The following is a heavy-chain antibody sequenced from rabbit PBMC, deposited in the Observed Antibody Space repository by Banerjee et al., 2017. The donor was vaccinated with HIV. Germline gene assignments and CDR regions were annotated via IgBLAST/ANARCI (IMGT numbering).Heavy chain of an antibody. CDR2: IYAGTSGFT. CDR1: GLDFSGTYW. V-gene: IGHV1S40*01. D-gene: IGHD1-1*01. J-gene: IGHJ4*01. CDR3: ARDLTSVIGWNFNL. Sequence: QSLEESGGDLVKPGASLTLTCTASGLDFSGTYWICWVRQAPEKGPEWIACIYAGTSGFTHYASWAKGRFTISKTSSTTVTLQMTSLTAADTATYFCARDLTSVIGWNFNLWGPGTLVTVS.